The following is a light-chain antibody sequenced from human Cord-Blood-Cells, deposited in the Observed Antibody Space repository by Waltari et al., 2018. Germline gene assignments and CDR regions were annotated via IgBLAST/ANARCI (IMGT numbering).Light chain of an antibody. V-gene: IGKV4-1*01. CDR2: WAS. Sequence: DIVMTQSPDSLAVSLGERATINCNSSQSVLYSSNNKNYLTWYQQKPGQPPKLLIDWASTRESEGPARFSSRRSGTDCTLTISSLRAEDVAVYYGEQKLSSPYSCGQGTKMEI. CDR1: QSVLYSSNNKNY. CDR3: EQKLSSPYS. J-gene: IGKJ2*03.